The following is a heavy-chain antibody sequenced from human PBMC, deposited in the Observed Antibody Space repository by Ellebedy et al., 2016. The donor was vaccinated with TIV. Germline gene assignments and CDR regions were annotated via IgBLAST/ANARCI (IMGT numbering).Heavy chain of an antibody. D-gene: IGHD6-13*01. J-gene: IGHJ4*02. CDR1: GFTFSRYG. CDR3: VKDQNPGSSWYAPFDY. Sequence: GESLKIPCAVSGFTFSRYGMHWVRQAPGKGPEWVAVISYEGSKKYYADSVKGRFTISRDNSKNTLYLQMISLRVEDTAVYYCVKDQNPGSSWYAPFDYWGQGTLVTVSS. V-gene: IGHV3-30*18. CDR2: ISYEGSKK.